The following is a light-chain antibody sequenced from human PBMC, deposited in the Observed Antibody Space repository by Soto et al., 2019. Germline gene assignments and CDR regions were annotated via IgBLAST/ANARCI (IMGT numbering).Light chain of an antibody. V-gene: IGKV3-20*01. J-gene: IGKJ3*01. CDR3: QQYDRSPFT. CDR1: QSVSNNY. CDR2: GVS. Sequence: EIVLTQSPGTLSLSPGESATLSCRASQSVSNNYLAWFQQQPGQAPRVLIYGVSSRATGIPDRFSGSGSGTDFTLTISRLEPEDFAVYYCQQYDRSPFTFGPGTKVDIK.